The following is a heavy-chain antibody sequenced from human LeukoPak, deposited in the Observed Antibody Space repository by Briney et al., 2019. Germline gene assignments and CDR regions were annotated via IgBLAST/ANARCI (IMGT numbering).Heavy chain of an antibody. Sequence: SETLSLTCTFSGGFISGSNYYWAWIRQPPGKGLEWIGEINHSGSTNYNPSLKSRVTISVDTSENQFSLKLSSVTAADTAVYYCARGYYDSSGSDAFDIWGQGTMVTVSS. CDR1: GGFISGSNYY. CDR3: ARGYYDSSGSDAFDI. J-gene: IGHJ3*02. D-gene: IGHD3-22*01. V-gene: IGHV4-39*07. CDR2: INHSGST.